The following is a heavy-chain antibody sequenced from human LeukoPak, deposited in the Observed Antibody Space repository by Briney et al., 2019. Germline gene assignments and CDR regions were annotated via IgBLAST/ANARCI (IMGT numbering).Heavy chain of an antibody. D-gene: IGHD6-19*01. Sequence: TLSLTCTVSGGSISSGSYYWSWIRQPAGKGLEWIGRIYTSGSTNYNPSLKSRVTISVDTSKNQFSLKLSSVTAADTAVYYCARDSSSEVNWFDPWGQGTLVTVSS. CDR1: GGSISSGSYY. V-gene: IGHV4-61*02. CDR2: IYTSGST. CDR3: ARDSSSEVNWFDP. J-gene: IGHJ5*02.